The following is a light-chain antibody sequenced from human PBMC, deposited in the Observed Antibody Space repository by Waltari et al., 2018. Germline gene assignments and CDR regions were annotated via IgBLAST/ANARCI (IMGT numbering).Light chain of an antibody. Sequence: YWFQQTPGQAPWTLIYYPNKNHSWTPARFSGSLLGGEAALTLSGARPEDEAEYFCLLSYSGVRVFGGGTKLTVL. CDR2: YPN. V-gene: IGLV7-46*01. CDR3: LLSYSGVRV. J-gene: IGLJ3*02.